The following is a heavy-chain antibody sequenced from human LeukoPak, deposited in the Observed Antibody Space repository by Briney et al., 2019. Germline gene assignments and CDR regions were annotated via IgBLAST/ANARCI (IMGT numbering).Heavy chain of an antibody. Sequence: PSETLSLTCTVFGGSISSGDYYWSWIRQPPGKGLEWIGYIYYSGSTYYNPSLKSRVTISVDTSKNQFSLKLSSVTAADTAVYYCARDRHGYGSSWYDYWGQGTLVIVSS. CDR2: IYYSGST. CDR1: GGSISSGDYY. D-gene: IGHD6-13*01. V-gene: IGHV4-30-4*01. J-gene: IGHJ4*02. CDR3: ARDRHGYGSSWYDY.